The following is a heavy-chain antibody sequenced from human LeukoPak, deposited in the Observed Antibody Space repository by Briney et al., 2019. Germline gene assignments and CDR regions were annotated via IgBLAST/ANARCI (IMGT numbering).Heavy chain of an antibody. D-gene: IGHD3-10*01. Sequence: PGGSLRLSCSASGFTFSNYAMHWVRQAPGKGLEYVSAISSNGGSTYYADSVKGRFTISTDNSKNMLYLQMNSLRAEDTAVYYCARGLFASGSYYNFFDYWAQGTLVTVSS. J-gene: IGHJ4*02. V-gene: IGHV3-64*04. CDR2: ISSNGGST. CDR3: ARGLFASGSYYNFFDY. CDR1: GFTFSNYA.